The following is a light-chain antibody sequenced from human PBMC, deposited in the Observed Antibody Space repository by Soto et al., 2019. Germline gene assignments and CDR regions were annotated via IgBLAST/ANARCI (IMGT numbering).Light chain of an antibody. J-gene: IGLJ3*02. V-gene: IGLV1-40*01. CDR1: SSNIGAGYD. CDR2: GNS. CDR3: QYYDSSLSAL. Sequence: QSVLTQPPSVSGAPGQRVTISCTGSSSNIGAGYDVHWYQQLPGTAPKLLIYGNSNRPSGVPDRFSGSKSGTSASLAITGLQAEDAAYYYCQYYDSSLSALFGGGTKLTVL.